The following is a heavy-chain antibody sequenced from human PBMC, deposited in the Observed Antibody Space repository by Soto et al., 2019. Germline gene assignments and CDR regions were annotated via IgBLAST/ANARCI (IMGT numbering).Heavy chain of an antibody. Sequence: QVQLQQWGAGLLKPSETLSLTCAVYGGSFSGYYWSWIRQPPGKGLEWIGEINHSGSTNYNPSLKSRVTISVDTSKNQFSLKLSSVTAADTAMYYCARGGRVVVPAAVDYWGQGTLVTVSS. CDR1: GGSFSGYY. V-gene: IGHV4-34*01. CDR3: ARGGRVVVPAAVDY. J-gene: IGHJ4*02. CDR2: INHSGST. D-gene: IGHD2-2*01.